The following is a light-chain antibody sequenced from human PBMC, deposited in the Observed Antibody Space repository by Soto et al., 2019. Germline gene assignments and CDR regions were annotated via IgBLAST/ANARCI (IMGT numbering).Light chain of an antibody. Sequence: DIQMSQSPSSLSASVVDSVTITCRASQSINRWLAWYQQKPGRAPKLLIYDASTLQSGVPSRFRGSGSGTEFALTISSLQPDDVATYLCQEYNTYSWAFGQGTKVDIK. J-gene: IGKJ1*01. V-gene: IGKV1-5*01. CDR2: DAS. CDR3: QEYNTYSWA. CDR1: QSINRW.